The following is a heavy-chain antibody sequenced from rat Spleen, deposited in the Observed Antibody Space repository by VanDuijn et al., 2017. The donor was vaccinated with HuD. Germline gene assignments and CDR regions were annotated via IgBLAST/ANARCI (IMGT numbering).Heavy chain of an antibody. CDR2: INYDGSST. V-gene: IGHV5-7*01. CDR1: GFTFSDYY. J-gene: IGHJ2*01. Sequence: EVQLAESGGGLVQPGRSLKLSCAASGFTFSDYYMAWVRQAPKKGLEWVATINYDGSSTYYRDSVKGRFTISRDNAQNTLYLQMNSLRSEDTATYYCTREGNSGYDYWGQGVMVTVSS. CDR3: TREGNSGYDY. D-gene: IGHD4-3*01.